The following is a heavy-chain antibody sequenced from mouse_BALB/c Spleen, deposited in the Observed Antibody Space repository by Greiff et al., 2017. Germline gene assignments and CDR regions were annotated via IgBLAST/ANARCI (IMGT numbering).Heavy chain of an antibody. J-gene: IGHJ4*01. V-gene: IGHV1-7*01. CDR1: GYTFTSYW. Sequence: QVQLQQSGAELAKPGASVKMSCKASGYTFTSYWMHWVKQRPGQGLEWIGYINPSTGYTEYNQKFKDKATLTADKSSSTAYIQLSSLTSEDSAVYYCARSGLLRSPYYYAMDYWGQGTSVTVSS. CDR2: INPSTGYT. D-gene: IGHD1-1*01. CDR3: ARSGLLRSPYYYAMDY.